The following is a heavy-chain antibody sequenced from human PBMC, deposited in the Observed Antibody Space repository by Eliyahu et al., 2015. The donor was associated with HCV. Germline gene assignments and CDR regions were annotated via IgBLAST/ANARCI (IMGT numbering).Heavy chain of an antibody. J-gene: IGHJ4*02. Sequence: QVHLVQSGPEVKRPGASVKVSCKASGFTFXSYSIHWIRQAPGQGLEWLGWVNAGSGDTKYSQTFQGRVTITRDTFASTAYMELSTLKSEDTAVYYCARGGLTDYWGRGTLVTVSS. V-gene: IGHV1-3*01. CDR3: ARGGLTDY. CDR1: GFTFXSYS. CDR2: VNAGSGDT. D-gene: IGHD3-16*01.